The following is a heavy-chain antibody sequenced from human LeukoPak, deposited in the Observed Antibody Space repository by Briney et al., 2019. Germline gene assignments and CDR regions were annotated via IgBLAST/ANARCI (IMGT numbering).Heavy chain of an antibody. D-gene: IGHD5-18*01. CDR3: ARGQTWIPSDAFDI. CDR1: GFPFSDYW. J-gene: IGHJ3*02. Sequence: PGGSLRLSCAASGFPFSDYWMDWVRQAPGKGLEWVSSISSSSSYIYYADSVKGRFTISRDNAKNSLYLQMNSLRAEDTAVYYCARGQTWIPSDAFDIWGQGTMVTVSS. V-gene: IGHV3-21*01. CDR2: ISSSSSYI.